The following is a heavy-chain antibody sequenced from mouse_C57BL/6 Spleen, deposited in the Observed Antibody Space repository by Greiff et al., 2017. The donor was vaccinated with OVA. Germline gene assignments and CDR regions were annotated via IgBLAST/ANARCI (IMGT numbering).Heavy chain of an antibody. CDR2: IDPSDSYT. D-gene: IGHD2-2*01. J-gene: IGHJ3*01. Sequence: QVQLQQPGAELVMPGASVKLSCKASGYTFTSYWMHWVKQRPGQGLEWIGEIDPSDSYTNYNQKFKGKSTLTVDTSSSTAYMQLSSLTSEDSRGYYCAMAVVKFAYWGQGTLVTVSA. V-gene: IGHV1-69*01. CDR1: GYTFTSYW. CDR3: AMAVVKFAY.